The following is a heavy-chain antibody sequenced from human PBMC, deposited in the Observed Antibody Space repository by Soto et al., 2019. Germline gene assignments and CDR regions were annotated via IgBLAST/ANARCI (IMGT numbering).Heavy chain of an antibody. V-gene: IGHV1-8*01. CDR2: MNPNSGNT. J-gene: IGHJ4*02. Sequence: QVQLVQSGAEVKKPGASVKVSCKASGYTFTSYDINWVRQATGQGLEWMGWMNPNSGNTGYAQKFQGRVTMTRNTSISTAYMELSSVRSEVTGVYCCGFTYLRFVLHLYWRQGTLVTVSS. CDR3: GFTYLRFVLHLY. D-gene: IGHD3-10*01. CDR1: GYTFTSYD.